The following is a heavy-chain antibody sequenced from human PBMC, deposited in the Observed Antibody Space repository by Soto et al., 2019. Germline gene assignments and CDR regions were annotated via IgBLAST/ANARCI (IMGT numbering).Heavy chain of an antibody. CDR2: IYHSGST. J-gene: IGHJ6*02. Sequence: SETLSLTCAVSGGSISSSYYWSWIRQPPGKGLEWIGEIYHSGSTNYNPSLKSRVTISVDKSKNQFSLKLSSVTAADTAVYYCARTDKLYYDILTGSPRDYHYYGMDVWGQGTTVTVSS. D-gene: IGHD3-9*01. V-gene: IGHV4-4*02. CDR3: ARTDKLYYDILTGSPRDYHYYGMDV. CDR1: GGSISSSYY.